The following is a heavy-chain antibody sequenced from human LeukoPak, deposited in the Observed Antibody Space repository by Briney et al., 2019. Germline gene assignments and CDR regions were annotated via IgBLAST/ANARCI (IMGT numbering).Heavy chain of an antibody. J-gene: IGHJ2*01. Sequence: GGSLRLSCAASGFTFNNYAMSWVRQVPGNGLEWLSTISGSGGTTYRADSVKGRIAISRDNSKDSLYLRMSSLRAGDTATYYCAKGIAADADWYFDLWGRGTLVIVSS. CDR2: ISGSGGTT. V-gene: IGHV3-23*01. CDR3: AKGIAADADWYFDL. D-gene: IGHD6-13*01. CDR1: GFTFNNYA.